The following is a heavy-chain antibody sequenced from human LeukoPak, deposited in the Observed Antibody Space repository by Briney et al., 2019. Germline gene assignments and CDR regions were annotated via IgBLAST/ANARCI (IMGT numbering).Heavy chain of an antibody. Sequence: SVKVSCKASGFTFSSSAVQWVRQARGQRFEWIGWIGVGSGNTNYAERFQERVTITRDMSTSTAYMELSSLRSEDTAVYYCAADHDYSLSYDSYGPLDAWGQGTLVTVSS. CDR3: AADHDYSLSYDSYGPLDA. CDR1: GFTFSSSA. CDR2: IGVGSGNT. J-gene: IGHJ5*02. V-gene: IGHV1-58*01. D-gene: IGHD4-11*01.